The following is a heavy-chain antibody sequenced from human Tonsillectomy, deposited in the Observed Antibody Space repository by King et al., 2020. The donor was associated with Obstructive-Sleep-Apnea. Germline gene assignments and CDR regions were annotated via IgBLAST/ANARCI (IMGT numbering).Heavy chain of an antibody. V-gene: IGHV4-31*03. CDR2: IYYSWST. J-gene: IGHJ6*02. CDR3: ASRGSGSYYYGMDV. Sequence: VQLQESGPGLVKPSQTLSLTCTVSGGSISRGGYYWSWIRQHPGKGLEWIGYIYYSWSTYYNPSLKSRVTISVDTSKNQFSLKLSSVTAADTAVYYCASRGSGSYYYGMDVWGQGTTVTVSS. CDR1: GGSISRGGYY. D-gene: IGHD3-10*01.